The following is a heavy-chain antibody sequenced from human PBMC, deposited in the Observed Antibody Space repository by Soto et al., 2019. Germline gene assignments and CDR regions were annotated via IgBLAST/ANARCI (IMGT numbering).Heavy chain of an antibody. D-gene: IGHD6-19*01. CDR1: GGTXVRNA. V-gene: IGHV1-69*13. J-gene: IGHJ3*01. Sequence: SXKVSFKASGGTXVRNAIHLVRQAPGQGLEWMGGIIPMFGTANQAQKFRDRIVITADESTKKAYLELNSMRYEDTAIYYCARPQGSGWRFNALDFWGQGTVGTVS. CDR2: IIPMFGTA. CDR3: ARPQGSGWRFNALDF.